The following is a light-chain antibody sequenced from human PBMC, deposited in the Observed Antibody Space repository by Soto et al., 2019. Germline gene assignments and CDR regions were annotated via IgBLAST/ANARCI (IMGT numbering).Light chain of an antibody. CDR1: QSVSSSN. Sequence: EIVLTQSPVTLSLSPGERATLSCRASQSVSSSNLAWYQQKPGQAPRLLIYAASSRATGIPDRFSGSGSGADVTRTISRLEPEDFAVYYCQQYGTSPPYTFGQGTKVEIK. V-gene: IGKV3-20*01. J-gene: IGKJ2*01. CDR2: AAS. CDR3: QQYGTSPPYT.